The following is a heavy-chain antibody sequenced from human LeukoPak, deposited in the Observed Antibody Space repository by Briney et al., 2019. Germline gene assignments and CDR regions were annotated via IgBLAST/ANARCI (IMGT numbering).Heavy chain of an antibody. CDR1: GITLSNYG. CDR2: ISDSGGMT. V-gene: IGHV3-23*01. J-gene: IGHJ4*02. D-gene: IGHD3-22*01. CDR3: AKRGVVIRVILVGFHKEAYYFDS. Sequence: PGRSLRLSCAVSGITLSNYGMSWVRQAPGKGLEWVAGISDSGGMTNYADSEKGRFTISRDNSRNTLYLQMNSLRAEDTAVYFCAKRGVVIRVILVGFHKEAYYFDSWGPGALVTVSS.